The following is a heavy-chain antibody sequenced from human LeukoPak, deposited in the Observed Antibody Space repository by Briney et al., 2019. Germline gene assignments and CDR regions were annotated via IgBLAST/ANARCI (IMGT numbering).Heavy chain of an antibody. V-gene: IGHV4-59*01. CDR1: GGSISSYD. CDR3: ARVYTSWSFDY. CDR2: VYYSGNT. Sequence: SETLSLTCTVSGGSISSYDWSWIRQPPGKGLEWVGYVYYSGNTNYNPSLKSRVTISVDTSKKQLSLRLTPVTAADTAVYYRARVYTSWSFDYWGQGTLVTVSS. J-gene: IGHJ4*02. D-gene: IGHD2-2*02.